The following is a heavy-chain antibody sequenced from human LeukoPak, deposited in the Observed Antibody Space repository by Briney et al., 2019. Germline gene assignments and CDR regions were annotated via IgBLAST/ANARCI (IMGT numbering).Heavy chain of an antibody. CDR1: GFDFGAFG. V-gene: IGHV3-48*04. Sequence: GGSLTLSCVVSGFDFGAFGMNWVRQAPGKGLEWISYSADGSATKYYADSVKGRFIISRDNAKESLYLRMNSLRAEDTAVYYCARVGAIYQYYMDVWGKGTTVTVSS. CDR2: SADGSATK. D-gene: IGHD3-16*02. CDR3: ARVGAIYQYYMDV. J-gene: IGHJ6*03.